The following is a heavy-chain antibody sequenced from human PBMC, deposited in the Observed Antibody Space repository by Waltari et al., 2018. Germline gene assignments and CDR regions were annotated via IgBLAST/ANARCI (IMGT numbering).Heavy chain of an antibody. Sequence: QVQLQESGPGLVKPSETLSLTCTVSGGSISSYYWSWIRQPPGKGLEWIGYIYYSGSTNDNPSLNSRVTISVDTSKNQFSLKLSSGTAADTAVYYCARHTRDTAMVTFDYWGQGTLVTVSS. CDR1: GGSISSYY. CDR2: IYYSGST. D-gene: IGHD5-18*01. CDR3: ARHTRDTAMVTFDY. V-gene: IGHV4-59*08. J-gene: IGHJ4*02.